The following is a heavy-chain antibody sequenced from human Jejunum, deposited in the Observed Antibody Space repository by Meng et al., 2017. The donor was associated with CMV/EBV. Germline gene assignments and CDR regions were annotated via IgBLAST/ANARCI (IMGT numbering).Heavy chain of an antibody. Sequence: QGQLQPWGAGLLKPSEPLSLTCAVSGGTFSGYYWSWIRQPPGKGLEWIGEINHSGSTNYNPSLKSRVTISVDTSKNQFSLKLSSVTAADTAVYYCARGFVKYTVTRVGNWFDPWGQGTLVTVSS. V-gene: IGHV4-34*01. D-gene: IGHD4-17*01. CDR1: GGTFSGYY. CDR3: ARGFVKYTVTRVGNWFDP. J-gene: IGHJ5*02. CDR2: INHSGST.